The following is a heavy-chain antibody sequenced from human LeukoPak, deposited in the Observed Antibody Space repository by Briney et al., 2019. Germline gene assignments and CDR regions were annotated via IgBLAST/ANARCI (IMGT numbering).Heavy chain of an antibody. Sequence: GGSLRLSCAASGFTFSNYWMSWVRQATGKGLEWVANIKEDGSEKYYVDSVKGRFTISRENARNSLYLQMNSLRAEDTAVYYCASGRQLGYWGQGTLVTVSS. CDR3: ASGRQLGY. D-gene: IGHD6-13*01. J-gene: IGHJ4*02. V-gene: IGHV3-7*01. CDR1: GFTFSNYW. CDR2: IKEDGSEK.